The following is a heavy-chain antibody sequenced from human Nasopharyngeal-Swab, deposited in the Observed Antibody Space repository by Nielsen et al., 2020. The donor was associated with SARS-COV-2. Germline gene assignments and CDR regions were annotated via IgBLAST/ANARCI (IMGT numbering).Heavy chain of an antibody. CDR3: ARARSLTDTDYYGMDV. CDR2: IIPIFGTA. Sequence: WVRQAPGQGLEWMGGIIPIFGTANYAQKFQGRVTITADESTSTAYMELSSLRSEDTAVYYCARARSLTDTDYYGMDVWGQGPPFPLSS. D-gene: IGHD4-17*01. V-gene: IGHV1-69*01. J-gene: IGHJ6*02.